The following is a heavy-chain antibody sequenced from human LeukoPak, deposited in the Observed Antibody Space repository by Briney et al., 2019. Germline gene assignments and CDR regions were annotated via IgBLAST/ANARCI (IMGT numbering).Heavy chain of an antibody. V-gene: IGHV1-2*02. CDR2: INPNSGGT. CDR3: ARDRAHGVPAAY. J-gene: IGHJ4*02. CDR1: GYTFTGYY. Sequence: ASVKVSCKASGYTFTGYYMHWVRQAPGQGLEWMGLINPNSGGTNYAQKFQGRVTMTRDTSISTAYMELSRLRSDDTAVYYCARDRAHGVPAAYWGQGTLVTVSS. D-gene: IGHD3-10*01.